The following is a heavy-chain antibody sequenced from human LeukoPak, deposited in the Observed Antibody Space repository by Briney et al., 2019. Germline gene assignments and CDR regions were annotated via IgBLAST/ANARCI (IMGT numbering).Heavy chain of an antibody. V-gene: IGHV3-30*18. J-gene: IGHJ4*02. Sequence: GGSLRLSCAASEFTFSSYGIHWVRQAPGKGLEWVAVISYDGSNEYYADSVKGRFTISRDNSKNTLYLQMNSLRGEDTAMYYCAKDRFPYGSGTTYSFDYWGQGTLVTVSS. CDR3: AKDRFPYGSGTTYSFDY. CDR1: EFTFSSYG. D-gene: IGHD3-10*01. CDR2: ISYDGSNE.